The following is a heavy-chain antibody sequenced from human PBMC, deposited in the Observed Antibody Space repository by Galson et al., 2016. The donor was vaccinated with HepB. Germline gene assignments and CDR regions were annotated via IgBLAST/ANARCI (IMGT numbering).Heavy chain of an antibody. D-gene: IGHD3-22*01. CDR3: ARRAATYDSSGYYYGADGDY. J-gene: IGHJ4*02. V-gene: IGHV4-39*01. CDR2: IYYSGST. Sequence: LSLTCTVSGGSISSSSYYWGWIRQPPGKGLEWIGSIYYSGSTYYNPSLKSRVTIYVDTSKNQFSLKLSSVTAADTAVYYCARRAATYDSSGYYYGADGDYWGQGTLVTVSS. CDR1: GGSISSSSYY.